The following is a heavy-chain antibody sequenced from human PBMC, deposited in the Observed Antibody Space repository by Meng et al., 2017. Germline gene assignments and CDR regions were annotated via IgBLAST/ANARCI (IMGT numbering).Heavy chain of an antibody. J-gene: IGHJ3*02. D-gene: IGHD5-24*01. CDR1: GYTFTGYY. CDR3: AREALTMTEMATIVGAFDI. V-gene: IGHV1-69*05. Sequence: SVKVSCKASGYTFTGYYMHWVRQAPGQGLEWMGGIIPIFGTANYAQKFQGRVTITTDESTSTAYMELSSLRSEDTAVYYCAREALTMTEMATIVGAFDIWGQGTMVTVSS. CDR2: IIPIFGTA.